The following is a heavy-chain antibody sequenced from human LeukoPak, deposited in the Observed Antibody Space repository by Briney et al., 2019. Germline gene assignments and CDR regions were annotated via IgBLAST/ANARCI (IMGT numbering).Heavy chain of an antibody. CDR2: IYYSGST. CDR1: GGSISSSSYY. Sequence: SETLSLTCTVSGGSISSSSYYWGWIRQPPGKGLEWIGSIYYSGSTYYNPSLKSRVTISVDTSKNQFSLKLSSVTAADTAVYYCARGGTKYSSSWFSYWGQGTLVTVSS. D-gene: IGHD6-13*01. J-gene: IGHJ4*02. CDR3: ARGGTKYSSSWFSY. V-gene: IGHV4-39*07.